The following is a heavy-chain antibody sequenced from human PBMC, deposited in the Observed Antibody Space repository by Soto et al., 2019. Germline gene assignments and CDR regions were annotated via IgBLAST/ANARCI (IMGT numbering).Heavy chain of an antibody. Sequence: LRPSCAASGFTFTSYSMNWVRQAPGKGLEWVSSISTSSSYIYYADSVKGRFTISRDNAKNSLYLQMNSLRAEASAGYCCANLGEAIIPYWGQGTLVIVCS. CDR2: ISTSSSYI. D-gene: IGHD3-3*01. CDR1: GFTFTSYS. CDR3: ANLGEAIIPY. J-gene: IGHJ4*02. V-gene: IGHV3-21*01.